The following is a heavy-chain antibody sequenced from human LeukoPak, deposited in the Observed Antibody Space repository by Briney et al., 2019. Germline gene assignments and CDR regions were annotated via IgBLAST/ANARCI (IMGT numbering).Heavy chain of an antibody. CDR3: ARSSNNWFDP. J-gene: IGHJ5*02. Sequence: SETLSLTCAVYGGSFSGYYWSWIRQPPGKGLEWIGEINHSGSTNYNPSLKSRVSVSVDTSKNQFSLKLSSVTAADAAVYYCARSSNNWFDPWGQGTLVTVSS. V-gene: IGHV4-34*01. CDR1: GGSFSGYY. CDR2: INHSGST.